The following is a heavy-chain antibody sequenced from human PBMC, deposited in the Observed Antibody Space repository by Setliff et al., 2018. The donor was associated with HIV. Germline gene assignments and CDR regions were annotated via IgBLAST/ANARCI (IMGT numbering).Heavy chain of an antibody. CDR1: GGTFSSYA. Sequence: PSVKVSCKASGGTFSSYAISWVRQAPGQGLEWMGGIIPIFGTANYAQKFQGRVTITTDESTSTAYMELSSLRSEDTAVYYCARPQWELGVDYYGMDVWGQGTTVTVSS. CDR3: ARPQWELGVDYYGMDV. CDR2: IIPIFGTA. V-gene: IGHV1-69*05. J-gene: IGHJ6*02. D-gene: IGHD1-26*01.